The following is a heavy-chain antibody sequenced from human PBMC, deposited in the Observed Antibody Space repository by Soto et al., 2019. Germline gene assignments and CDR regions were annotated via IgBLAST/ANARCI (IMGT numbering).Heavy chain of an antibody. V-gene: IGHV5-51*01. CDR3: ARARKISRGYDAFDI. D-gene: IGHD6-25*01. Sequence: PGESLKISCKGSGYSFTSYWIGWVRQMPGKGLEWMGIIYPGDSDTRYSPSFQGQVTTSADKSISTAYLQWSSLKASDTAMYYCARARKISRGYDAFDIWGQGTMVTVSS. J-gene: IGHJ3*02. CDR2: IYPGDSDT. CDR1: GYSFTSYW.